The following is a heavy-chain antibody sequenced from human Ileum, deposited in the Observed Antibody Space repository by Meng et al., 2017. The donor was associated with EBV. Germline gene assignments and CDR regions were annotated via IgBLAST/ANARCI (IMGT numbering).Heavy chain of an antibody. D-gene: IGHD1-26*01. CDR2: ISAYNGNT. CDR3: ARVEVGITSGDY. J-gene: IGHJ4*02. CDR1: GNTFTNYG. V-gene: IGHV1-18*01. Sequence: ARLVQVGGWVRKPGASVKVPCKAFGNTFTNYGITWVRQAPGQGLEWMGWISAYNGNTNYAQTLQGRVTMTTDTSTSTAYMELGSLRSDDTAVYYCARVEVGITSGDYWGQGTLVTISS.